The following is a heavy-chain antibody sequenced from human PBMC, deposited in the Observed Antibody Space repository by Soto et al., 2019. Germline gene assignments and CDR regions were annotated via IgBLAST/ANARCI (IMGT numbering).Heavy chain of an antibody. V-gene: IGHV4-59*08. J-gene: IGHJ4*02. CDR2: IYYIGIT. D-gene: IGHD3-3*01. CDR1: GGSISNYY. Sequence: SETLSLTCTVSGGSISNYYWGWIRQPPGKGLEYIGYIYYIGITNYNPSLKSRVTISADTSKNQFSLKMTSVSAADTAVYYCAAVGKILGVVSSFDYWGQGTLVTVSS. CDR3: AAVGKILGVVSSFDY.